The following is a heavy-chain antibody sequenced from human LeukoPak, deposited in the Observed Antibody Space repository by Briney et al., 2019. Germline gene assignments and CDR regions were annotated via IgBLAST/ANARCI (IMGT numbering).Heavy chain of an antibody. V-gene: IGHV1-69*02. CDR2: IIPILGIA. D-gene: IGHD3-16*02. CDR3: ARVKLSRELSDAFDI. CDR1: GGTYSSYT. J-gene: IGHJ3*02. Sequence: ASVKVSCKASGGTYSSYTISWVRQAPGQGLEWMGRIIPILGIANYAQKFQGRVTITADKSTSTAYMELSSLRSEDTAVYYCARVKLSRELSDAFDIWGQGTMVTVSS.